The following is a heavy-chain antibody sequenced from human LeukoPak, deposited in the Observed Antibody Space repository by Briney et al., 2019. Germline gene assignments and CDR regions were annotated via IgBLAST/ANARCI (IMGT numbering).Heavy chain of an antibody. D-gene: IGHD3-10*01. CDR3: ARDRRSRVRGVITYYYYGMDV. V-gene: IGHV4-59*01. J-gene: IGHJ6*02. Sequence: PSETLSLTCTVSGGSISSYYWSWIRQPPGKGLEWIGNIYYSGSTNYNPSLKSRVTISVDTSKNQFSLKLSSVTAADTAVYYCARDRRSRVRGVITYYYYGMDVWGQGTTVTVSS. CDR1: GGSISSYY. CDR2: IYYSGST.